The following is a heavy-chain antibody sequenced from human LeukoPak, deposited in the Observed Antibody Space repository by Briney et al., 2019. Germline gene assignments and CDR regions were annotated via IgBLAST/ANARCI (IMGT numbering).Heavy chain of an antibody. V-gene: IGHV3-11*04. J-gene: IGHJ4*02. CDR3: ARGGVEMATIWWA. CDR2: ISSSGSTI. CDR1: GFTFSDYY. D-gene: IGHD5-24*01. Sequence: AGGSLRLPCAASGFTFSDYYMSWIRQAPGKGLEWVSYISSSGSTIYYADSVKGRFTISRDNAKNSLYLQMNSLRAEDTAVYYCARGGVEMATIWWAWGQGTLVTVSS.